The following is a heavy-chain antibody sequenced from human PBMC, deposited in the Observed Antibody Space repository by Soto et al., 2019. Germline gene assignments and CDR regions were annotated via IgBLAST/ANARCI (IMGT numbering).Heavy chain of an antibody. D-gene: IGHD1-1*01. Sequence: SETLSLTCTVSGGSISSGGYYWSWIRQHPGKGLEWIGYIYYSGSTYYNPSLKSRVTISVDTSKNQFSLKLSSVTAADTAVYYCARDWDDLGDAFDIWGQGTMVTVSS. CDR2: IYYSGST. J-gene: IGHJ3*02. CDR3: ARDWDDLGDAFDI. V-gene: IGHV4-31*03. CDR1: GGSISSGGYY.